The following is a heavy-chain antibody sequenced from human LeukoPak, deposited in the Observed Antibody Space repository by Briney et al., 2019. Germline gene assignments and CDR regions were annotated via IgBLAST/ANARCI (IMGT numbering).Heavy chain of an antibody. V-gene: IGHV4-61*02. Sequence: SQTLSLTCTVSGGSISSGSYYWSWIRQPAGKGLEFIGRIHTTGSTNYSPSLKSRVTISVDTSKNQFSLKLSSVTAADTAVYYCARDSAYDILTGYYNVGAFDIWGQGTMVTVSS. CDR1: GGSISSGSYY. CDR3: ARDSAYDILTGYYNVGAFDI. J-gene: IGHJ3*02. CDR2: IHTTGST. D-gene: IGHD3-9*01.